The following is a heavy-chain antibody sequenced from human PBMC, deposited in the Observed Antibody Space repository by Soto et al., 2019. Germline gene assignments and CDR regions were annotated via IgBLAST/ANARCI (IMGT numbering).Heavy chain of an antibody. V-gene: IGHV4-4*02. D-gene: IGHD4-17*01. CDR1: GGSISSSNW. CDR2: IYHSGST. Sequence: SETLSLTCAVSGGSISSSNWWSWVRQPPGKGLEWIGEIYHSGSTNYNPSLKSRVTISVDKSKNQFSLKLSSVTAADTAVYYCARHETTVVRGLSNWFDPWGQGTLVTV. CDR3: ARHETTVVRGLSNWFDP. J-gene: IGHJ5*02.